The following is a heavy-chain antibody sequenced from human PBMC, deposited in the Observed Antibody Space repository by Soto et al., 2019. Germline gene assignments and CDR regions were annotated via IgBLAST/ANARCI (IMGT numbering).Heavy chain of an antibody. V-gene: IGHV3-30-3*01. J-gene: IGHJ4*02. CDR3: ARDDCRDGYNCLPRY. D-gene: IGHD5-12*01. CDR2: ISYDGSNK. Sequence: QVQLVESGGGVVQPGRSLRLSCAASGFTFRSYAMHWVRKAPGKGLEWLAVISYDGSNKYYADSVKGRFTNSRDNSKNTLYLQMNSLRAEDTAVYYCARDDCRDGYNCLPRYWGQGTLVTVSS. CDR1: GFTFRSYA.